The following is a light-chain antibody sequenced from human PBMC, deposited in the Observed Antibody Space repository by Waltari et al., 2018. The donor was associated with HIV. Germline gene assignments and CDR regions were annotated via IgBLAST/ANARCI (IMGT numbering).Light chain of an antibody. CDR3: QQHGSSPWT. J-gene: IGKJ1*01. V-gene: IGKV3-20*01. CDR2: GAS. CDR1: QSLNSSN. Sequence: NVLTQSPGTLSLSPGERATLSCRASQSLNSSNLAWYHHKPGQAPRLLIYGASSRATGIPDRFSGSGSGTDFTLTISRLEPEDFAVYYCQQHGSSPWTFGQGTKVEIK.